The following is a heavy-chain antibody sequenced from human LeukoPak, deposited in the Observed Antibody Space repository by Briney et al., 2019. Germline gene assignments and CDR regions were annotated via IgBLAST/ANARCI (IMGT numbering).Heavy chain of an antibody. Sequence: GESLKISCKGSGYSFTSYWIGWVRQMPGKGLEWMGIIYPGDSDTTYSPSFQGQVTISADKSISTAYLQWSSLKASDTAMYYCARVEMTTKPTYYFDDWGQGTLVTVSS. D-gene: IGHD5-24*01. V-gene: IGHV5-51*01. CDR1: GYSFTSYW. CDR3: ARVEMTTKPTYYFDD. CDR2: IYPGDSDT. J-gene: IGHJ4*02.